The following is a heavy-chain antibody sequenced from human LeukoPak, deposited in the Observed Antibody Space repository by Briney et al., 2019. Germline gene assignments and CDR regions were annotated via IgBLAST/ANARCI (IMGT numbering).Heavy chain of an antibody. D-gene: IGHD2-8*02. CDR2: IYPVYSYI. CDR3: ARGDDSTGYPPFDY. Sequence: GESVKISCKASGYSFIYYWIDWVRQMPGKGLEWIGIIYPVYSYIRYSPSFQGQITISAEKSFSTAYLQWRSLKASDTAMYYCARGDDSTGYPPFDYWGQGTLVTVSS. V-gene: IGHV5-51*01. CDR1: GYSFIYYW. J-gene: IGHJ4*02.